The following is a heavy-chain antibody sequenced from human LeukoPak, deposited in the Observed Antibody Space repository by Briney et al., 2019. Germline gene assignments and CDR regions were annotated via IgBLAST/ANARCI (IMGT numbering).Heavy chain of an antibody. Sequence: GGSLRLSCEVSGFTFRSYWMSWVRQAPGKGLEWVANIKQDGTAKYYVDSVKGRFTISRDNDKNSLYLQMNSLRAEDTAVYYCVRDPHYDSGGYYWAFDNWGQGTLVTVSS. D-gene: IGHD3-22*01. CDR2: IKQDGTAK. CDR1: GFTFRSYW. V-gene: IGHV3-7*01. J-gene: IGHJ4*02. CDR3: VRDPHYDSGGYYWAFDN.